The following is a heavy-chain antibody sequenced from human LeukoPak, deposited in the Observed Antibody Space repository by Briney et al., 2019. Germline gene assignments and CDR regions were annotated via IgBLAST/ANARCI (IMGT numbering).Heavy chain of an antibody. J-gene: IGHJ3*02. CDR3: ARGFTSYSGSGPPPALDI. V-gene: IGHV4-38-2*02. Sequence: PSETLSLTCTVSGYSISSGYYWGWIRQPPGKGLEWIGSIYHSGSTYYNPSLKSRVTISVDTSKNQFSLKLSSVTAADTAVYYCARGFTSYSGSGPPPALDIWGQGTMVTVSS. CDR1: GYSISSGYY. CDR2: IYHSGST. D-gene: IGHD3-10*01.